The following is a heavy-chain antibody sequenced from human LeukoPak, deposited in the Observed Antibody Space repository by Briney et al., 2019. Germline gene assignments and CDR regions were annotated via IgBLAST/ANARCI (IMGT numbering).Heavy chain of an antibody. CDR3: ARVKRIYAGSFDI. CDR2: INHSGST. CDR1: GGSFSGYY. J-gene: IGHJ3*02. D-gene: IGHD2/OR15-2a*01. V-gene: IGHV4-34*01. Sequence: SETLSLTCAVYGGSFSGYYWSWIRQPPGKGLEWIGEINHSGSTNYNPSLKSRVTISVDTSKNQFSLKLSSVTAADTAVYYCARVKRIYAGSFDIWGQGTVVTVSS.